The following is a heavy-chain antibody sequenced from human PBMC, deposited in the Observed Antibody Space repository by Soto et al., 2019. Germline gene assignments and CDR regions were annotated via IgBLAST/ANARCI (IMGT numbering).Heavy chain of an antibody. CDR3: ARYGFGSLHGLVDV. CDR2: IQYSGYS. CDR1: GGSITNYY. D-gene: IGHD3-10*01. J-gene: IGHJ6*02. V-gene: IGHV4-59*08. Sequence: QVQLQESGPGLVKPSETLSLTCTVSGGSITNYYCSWFRQPPGKGLEWIGYIQYSGYSAYNLSLKRRVTMSMDTSNTQFSLMLESVAATDTAVYYCARYGFGSLHGLVDVWGQGTTVIVSS.